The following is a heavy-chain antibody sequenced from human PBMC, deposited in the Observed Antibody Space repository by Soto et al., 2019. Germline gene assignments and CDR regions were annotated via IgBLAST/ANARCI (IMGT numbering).Heavy chain of an antibody. J-gene: IGHJ4*02. V-gene: IGHV3-48*02. CDR1: GFTVGSYS. CDR3: ARGWCCSGGTCYFDE. CDR2: ISSTSGAI. Sequence: EVQLVESGGGLIHPGGSLRLSCAAAGFTVGSYSISWVRQAPGKWLEWVSYISSTSGAIYYEDSVKGRFTITRDNARISLYLPMNGLRDADTAVYSGARGWCCSGGTCYFDECGQGTLVTV. D-gene: IGHD2-15*01.